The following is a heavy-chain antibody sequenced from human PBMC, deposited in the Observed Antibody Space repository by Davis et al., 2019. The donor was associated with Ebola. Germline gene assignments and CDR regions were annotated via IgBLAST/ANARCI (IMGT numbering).Heavy chain of an antibody. D-gene: IGHD5-24*01. CDR1: GGTFSSYA. Sequence: SVKVSCKASGGTFSSYAISWVRQAPGQGLEWMGRIIPILGIANYAQKFQGRVTITADKSTSTAYMELSSLRSEDTAVYYCARDRHPRDGYSFYGMDVWGQGTTVTVSS. J-gene: IGHJ6*02. CDR3: ARDRHPRDGYSFYGMDV. V-gene: IGHV1-69*04. CDR2: IIPILGIA.